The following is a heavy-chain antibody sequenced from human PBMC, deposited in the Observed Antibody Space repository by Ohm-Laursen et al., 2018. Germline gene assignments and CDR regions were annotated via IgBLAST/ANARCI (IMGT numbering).Heavy chain of an antibody. CDR1: GFTFSSYA. D-gene: IGHD2-21*01. CDR3: VWTSHI. Sequence: SLRLSCAAPGFTFSSYAMSWVRQAPVKGLEWVSAISGSGGNTYYADSVKDRFTISRDNSKNTLYLQMNRLRAEDTAVYYCVWTSHIWGQGTMVTVSS. J-gene: IGHJ3*02. CDR2: ISGSGGNT. V-gene: IGHV3-23*01.